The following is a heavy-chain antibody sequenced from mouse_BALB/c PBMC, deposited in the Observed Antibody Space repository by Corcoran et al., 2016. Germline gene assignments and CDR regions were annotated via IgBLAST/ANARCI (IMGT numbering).Heavy chain of an antibody. CDR1: GYTFTNYG. J-gene: IGHJ4*01. Sequence: QIQLVQSGPELKKPGETVKISCKASGYTFTNYGMNWVKQAPGKGLKWMGWINTYTGEQTYADDFKGRLAFSLETSASTAYLQINNLKNEDMATYFCARSGLRDYYAMDYWGQGTSVTVSS. V-gene: IGHV9-1*02. CDR3: ARSGLRDYYAMDY. D-gene: IGHD2-4*01. CDR2: INTYTGEQ.